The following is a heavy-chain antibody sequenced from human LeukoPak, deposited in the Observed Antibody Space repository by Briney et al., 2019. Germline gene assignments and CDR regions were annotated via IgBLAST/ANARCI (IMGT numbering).Heavy chain of an antibody. Sequence: GGSLRLSCAASGFIFSNYAMSWVRQAPGKGLEWVSDISGSGGNTYYADSVKGRCTISRDNSKNALYLEMNSLRAEDTAVYYCATDPTVAGTSEYFQHWGQGTLVTVSS. CDR3: ATDPTVAGTSEYFQH. V-gene: IGHV3-23*01. CDR1: GFIFSNYA. CDR2: ISGSGGNT. J-gene: IGHJ1*01. D-gene: IGHD6-19*01.